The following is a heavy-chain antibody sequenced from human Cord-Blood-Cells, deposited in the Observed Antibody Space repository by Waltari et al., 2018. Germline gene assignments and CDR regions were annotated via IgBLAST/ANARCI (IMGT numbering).Heavy chain of an antibody. Sequence: QVQLVESGGGVVQPGRSLRLSCAASGFTFSSYGMHWVRQAPGKGLEWVAVIWYDGSKKYYADSVKGRFTISRYNSKNTLYLQMNSLRAEDTAVYYCARGGYSYGFDYWGQGTLVTVSS. CDR1: GFTFSSYG. D-gene: IGHD5-18*01. CDR2: IWYDGSKK. CDR3: ARGGYSYGFDY. J-gene: IGHJ4*02. V-gene: IGHV3-33*01.